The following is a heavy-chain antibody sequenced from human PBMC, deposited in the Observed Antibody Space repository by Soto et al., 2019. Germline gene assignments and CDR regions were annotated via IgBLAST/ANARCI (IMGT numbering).Heavy chain of an antibody. CDR2: IYYSGST. CDR1: GGSISSYY. V-gene: IGHV4-59*01. J-gene: IGHJ5*02. D-gene: IGHD6-13*01. CDR3: ASSGYSSSWYYAPDWFDP. Sequence: SETLSLTCTVSGGSISSYYWSWIRQPPGKGLEWIGYIYYSGSTNYNPSLKSRVTISVDTSKNQFSLKLSSVTAADTAVYYCASSGYSSSWYYAPDWFDPWGQGSL.